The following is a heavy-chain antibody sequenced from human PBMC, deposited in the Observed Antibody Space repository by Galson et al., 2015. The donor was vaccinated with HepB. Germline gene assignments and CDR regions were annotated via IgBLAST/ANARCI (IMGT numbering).Heavy chain of an antibody. D-gene: IGHD6-13*01. CDR1: GGSISSYY. V-gene: IGHV4-59*01. Sequence: SETLSLTCTVSGGSISSYYWSWIRQPPGKGLEWIGYIYYSGSTNYNPSLKSRVSISVDTSKNQFSLKLSSVTAADTAVYYCARHWSYSTNWSNWFDPWGQGTLVTVSS. J-gene: IGHJ5*02. CDR3: ARHWSYSTNWSNWFDP. CDR2: IYYSGST.